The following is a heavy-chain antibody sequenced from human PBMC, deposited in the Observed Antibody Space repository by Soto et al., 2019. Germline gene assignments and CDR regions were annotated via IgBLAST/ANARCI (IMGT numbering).Heavy chain of an antibody. Sequence: QVQLVQSGAEVKKPGASVKVSCKASGYTFTSHGISWVRQAPGQGLEWMGWISPYNGNTDYAQKVQGKDTKTTDTTTSTAYMELRSLRSDDTAVYYCARDKLEMATVFDSWGQGALVTVSS. CDR3: ARDKLEMATVFDS. CDR2: ISPYNGNT. D-gene: IGHD4-4*01. V-gene: IGHV1-18*01. CDR1: GYTFTSHG. J-gene: IGHJ4*02.